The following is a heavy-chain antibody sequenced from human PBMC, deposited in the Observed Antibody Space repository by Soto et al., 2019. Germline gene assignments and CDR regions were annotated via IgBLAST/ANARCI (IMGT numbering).Heavy chain of an antibody. CDR1: GGNPSNSA. CDR2: IIPVFGII. J-gene: IGHJ6*01. V-gene: IGHV1-69*01. Sequence: QVHLLLQSGAEVKKPGSSVKVACKASGGNPSNSAISWVRQAPGQGLEWMGGIIPVFGIISHAQNFQGRVTITADESTSTACMEMSSLRSEDTAVYFCAGGRIVVAGSSAYYSMDVWGQGPTVTVSS. D-gene: IGHD6-19*01. CDR3: AGGRIVVAGSSAYYSMDV.